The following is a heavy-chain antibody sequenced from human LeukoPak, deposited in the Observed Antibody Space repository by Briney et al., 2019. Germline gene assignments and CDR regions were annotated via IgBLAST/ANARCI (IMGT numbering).Heavy chain of an antibody. V-gene: IGHV4-31*03. CDR2: IYYSGST. CDR3: ARDRVDIGFDY. CDR1: GGSISSGGYY. Sequence: SETPSPTCTVSGGSISSGGYYWSWIRQHPGKGLEWIGYIYYSGSTYYNPSLKSRVTISVDTSKNQFSLKLSSVTAADTAVYYCARDRVDIGFDYWGQGTLVTVSS. J-gene: IGHJ4*02. D-gene: IGHD5-12*01.